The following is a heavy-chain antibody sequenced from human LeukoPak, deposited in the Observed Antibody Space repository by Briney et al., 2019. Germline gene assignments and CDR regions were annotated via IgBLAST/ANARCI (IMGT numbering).Heavy chain of an antibody. Sequence: SGPTLVNPTQTLTLTCTFSGFSLSTSGVGVGWVRQPPGKALEWLAVIYWDNDRRYSPSPKNRLTITKDTSKNQVVLTMTNMDPGDTATYYCAHRPLGFISGWDNCYFDTWAPGTLVTVSS. CDR3: AHRPLGFISGWDNCYFDT. CDR1: GFSLSTSGVG. J-gene: IGHJ4*03. V-gene: IGHV2-5*02. D-gene: IGHD6-19*01. CDR2: IYWDNDR.